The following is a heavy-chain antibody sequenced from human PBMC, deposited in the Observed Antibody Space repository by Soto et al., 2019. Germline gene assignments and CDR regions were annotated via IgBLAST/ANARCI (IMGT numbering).Heavy chain of an antibody. CDR3: AREAGWQRMVPYD. V-gene: IGHV1-18*04. CDR2: ISAFNGDT. Sequence: QVQLVQSGTEVKKPGASVNVSCKAFGYTFTSYGFSWVRQVPGQGLEWLGWISAFNGDTHYAQTMKGRLTVTTDTSTTTVHMELRSLTPADTAVYYCAREAGWQRMVPYDWGQGTLVTVS. D-gene: IGHD6-25*01. CDR1: GYTFTSYG. J-gene: IGHJ4*02.